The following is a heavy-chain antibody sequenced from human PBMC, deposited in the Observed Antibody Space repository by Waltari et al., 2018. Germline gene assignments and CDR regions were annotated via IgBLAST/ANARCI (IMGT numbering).Heavy chain of an antibody. CDR1: GFTFRTYA. J-gene: IGHJ4*02. CDR2: ITNGGGGT. Sequence: EVQLLESGGGLVQPGGSLRLSCAASGFTFRTYAMSWFRPAPGKGLEWVSSITNGGGGTNHADSVKGRFTISRDTSKNTVSLQMNSQRVEDTAVYYCAKSRTGYYQFDNWGQGTLVTVSS. CDR3: AKSRTGYYQFDN. D-gene: IGHD3-22*01. V-gene: IGHV3-23*01.